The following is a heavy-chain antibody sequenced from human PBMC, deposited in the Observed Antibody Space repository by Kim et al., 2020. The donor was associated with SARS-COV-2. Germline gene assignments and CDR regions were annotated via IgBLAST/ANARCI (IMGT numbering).Heavy chain of an antibody. CDR1: GFTFSSYG. Sequence: GGSLRLSCAASGFTFSSYGMHWVRQAPGKGLEWVAVIWYDGSNKYYADSVKGRFTISRDNSKNTLYLQMNSLRAEDTAVYYCARDCKELELRVPPDYWGQGTLVTVSS. D-gene: IGHD1-7*01. V-gene: IGHV3-33*01. J-gene: IGHJ4*02. CDR3: ARDCKELELRVPPDY. CDR2: IWYDGSNK.